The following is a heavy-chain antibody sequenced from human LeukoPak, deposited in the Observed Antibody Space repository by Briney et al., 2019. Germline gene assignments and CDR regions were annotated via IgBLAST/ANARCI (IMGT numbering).Heavy chain of an antibody. V-gene: IGHV3-64*01. Sequence: PGGSLRLSCAASGFTFSSYAMHWVRQAPGKGLEYVSAISSNGGSTYYVNSVKGRFTISRDNSKNTLYLQMGSLRAEDMAVYYCARVSGYGDSYYFDCWGQGTLVTVSS. J-gene: IGHJ4*02. D-gene: IGHD4-17*01. CDR2: ISSNGGST. CDR1: GFTFSSYA. CDR3: ARVSGYGDSYYFDC.